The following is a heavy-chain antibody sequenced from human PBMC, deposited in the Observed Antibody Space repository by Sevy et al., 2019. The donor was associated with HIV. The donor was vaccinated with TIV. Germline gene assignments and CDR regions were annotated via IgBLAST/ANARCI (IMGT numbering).Heavy chain of an antibody. CDR3: AHRLYRGAYDFDF. J-gene: IGHJ4*02. CDR2: IYWDDDK. CDR1: GFSLNTTEMG. D-gene: IGHD1-26*01. V-gene: IGHV2-5*02. Sequence: SGPTLVNPTQTLTLTCTSSGFSLNTTEMGVGWIRQPPGKTLEWLALIYWDDDKRYNPSLKSRLSITKDTSKKQVVLTLTNMDSVDTATYYCAHRLYRGAYDFDFWGQGILVTVSS.